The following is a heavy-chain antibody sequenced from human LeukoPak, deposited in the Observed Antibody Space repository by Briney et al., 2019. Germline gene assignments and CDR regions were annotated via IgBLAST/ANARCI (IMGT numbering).Heavy chain of an antibody. D-gene: IGHD2-15*01. CDR2: ISGYNGNT. V-gene: IGHV1-18*01. CDR1: GYPFTSYA. Sequence: ASVKVSCKASGYPFTSYAISWVRQAPGQGLEWMGWISGYNGNTNYAQKFQGRVTMTTDTSTSTAYMELRSLRSDDTAVYYCARDCSGGSCPNPFWYWGQGALVTVSS. J-gene: IGHJ4*02. CDR3: ARDCSGGSCPNPFWY.